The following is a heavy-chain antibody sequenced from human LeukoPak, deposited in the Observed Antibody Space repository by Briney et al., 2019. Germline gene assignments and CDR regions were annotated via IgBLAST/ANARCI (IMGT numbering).Heavy chain of an antibody. CDR2: IKSKTDGGTT. CDR1: GFTFSNAW. J-gene: IGHJ4*02. Sequence: PGGSLRLSCAASGFTFSNAWMNWVRQAPGKGLEWVGRIKSKTDGGTTDYAAPVKGRFTISRDNAKNSLYLQMNSLRAEDTAVYYCARRKGGSGSDYWGQGTLVTVSS. CDR3: ARRKGGSGSDY. V-gene: IGHV3-15*01. D-gene: IGHD3-10*01.